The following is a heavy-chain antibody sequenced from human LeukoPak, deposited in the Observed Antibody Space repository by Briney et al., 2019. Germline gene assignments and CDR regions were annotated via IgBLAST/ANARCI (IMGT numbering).Heavy chain of an antibody. CDR3: ARDVYYGSGSPRLDY. J-gene: IGHJ4*02. D-gene: IGHD3-10*01. V-gene: IGHV3-48*01. Sequence: PGGALRISSAAPGFTFSDYKMKMVRPGSGKRLESGLYMSRSGDIIYYADSVKGRFTISRDNAKNSLYLQMNSLRAEDTAVYYCARDVYYGSGSPRLDYWGQGTLVTVSS. CDR1: GFTFSDYK. CDR2: MSRSGDII.